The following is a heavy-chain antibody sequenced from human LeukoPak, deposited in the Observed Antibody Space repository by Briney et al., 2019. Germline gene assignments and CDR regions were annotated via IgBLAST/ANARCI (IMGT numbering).Heavy chain of an antibody. D-gene: IGHD6-13*01. J-gene: IGHJ6*03. CDR3: ARDRAPQNKRGSSWPYYYYYMDV. CDR2: TYYRSKWYN. Sequence: SQTLSLTCAISGDSVSSNSAAWNWIRQSPSRGLEWLGRTYYRSKWYNDYAVSVKSRITINPDTSKNQFSLQLNSVTPEDTAVYYCARDRAPQNKRGSSWPYYYYYMDVWGKGTTVTVSS. CDR1: GDSVSSNSAA. V-gene: IGHV6-1*01.